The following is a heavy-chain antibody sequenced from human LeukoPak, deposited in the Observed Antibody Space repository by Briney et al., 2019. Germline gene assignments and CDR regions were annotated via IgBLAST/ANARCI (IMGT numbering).Heavy chain of an antibody. CDR1: GGSISSHY. V-gene: IGHV4-59*11. Sequence: PSETLSLTCTVSGGSISSHYWSWIRQPPGKGLEWIGYIYYSGSTNYNPSLKSRVPISVDTSKNQFSLKLRSVTAADTAVYYCATTTVTTHYYYYVDVWGKGTTVTVSS. CDR2: IYYSGST. CDR3: ATTTVTTHYYYYVDV. J-gene: IGHJ6*03. D-gene: IGHD4-17*01.